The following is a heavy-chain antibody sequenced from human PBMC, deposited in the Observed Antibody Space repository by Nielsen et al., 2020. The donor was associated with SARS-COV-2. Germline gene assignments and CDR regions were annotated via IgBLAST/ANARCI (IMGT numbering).Heavy chain of an antibody. J-gene: IGHJ4*02. Sequence: GESLKIPCAASGFTFSDYYMSWIRQAPGKGLEWVSYISSSGSTIYYADSVKGRFTISRDNAKNSLYLQMNSLRAEDTAVYYCARDGSGWYIGYWGQGTLVTVSS. V-gene: IGHV3-11*01. CDR2: ISSSGSTI. CDR1: GFTFSDYY. CDR3: ARDGSGWYIGY. D-gene: IGHD6-19*01.